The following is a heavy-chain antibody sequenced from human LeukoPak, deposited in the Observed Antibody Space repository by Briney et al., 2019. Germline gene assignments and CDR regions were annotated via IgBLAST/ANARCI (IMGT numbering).Heavy chain of an antibody. CDR3: ARGVYSIDY. CDR2: IREDGTEI. Sequence: GGSLKLSCAASRFTFSSHWVNWVWQARGKGLEWVANIREDGTEIYYMDSVKGRFTISRDNAKNSLYLQMNGLRAEDTAVYYCARGVYSIDYWGQGTLVTVSS. CDR1: RFTFSSHW. J-gene: IGHJ4*02. V-gene: IGHV3-7*01. D-gene: IGHD2-15*01.